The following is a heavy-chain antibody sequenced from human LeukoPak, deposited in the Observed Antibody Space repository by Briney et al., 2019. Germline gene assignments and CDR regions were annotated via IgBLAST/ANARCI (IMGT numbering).Heavy chain of an antibody. Sequence: GGSLRLSCAASGFTVSSNYMSLVRQAPGKGLEWVSVIYSGGSTYYADSVKGRFTISRDNSKNTLYLQMNSLRAEDTAVYYCARGAAVAQRFRHFDYWGQGTLVTVSS. V-gene: IGHV3-53*01. CDR2: IYSGGST. J-gene: IGHJ4*02. CDR3: ARGAAVAQRFRHFDY. D-gene: IGHD6-19*01. CDR1: GFTVSSNY.